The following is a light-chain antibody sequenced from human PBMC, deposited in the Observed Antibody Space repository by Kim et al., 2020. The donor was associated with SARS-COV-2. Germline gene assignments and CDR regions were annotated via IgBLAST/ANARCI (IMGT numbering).Light chain of an antibody. V-gene: IGLV2-14*01. CDR1: SSDVGGYNY. CDR3: SSYISDSLYV. J-gene: IGLJ1*01. CDR2: EVS. Sequence: QSALTQPASVSGSPGQSITMSCTGTSSDVGGYNYVSWYQHYPGKAPKLMIYEVSNRPSGVSNRFSGSKSANTASLTISGLQAEDEADYYCSSYISDSLYVFGTGTKVTVL.